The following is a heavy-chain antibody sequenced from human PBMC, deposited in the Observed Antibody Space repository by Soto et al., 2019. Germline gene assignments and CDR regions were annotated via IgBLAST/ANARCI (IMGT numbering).Heavy chain of an antibody. J-gene: IGHJ4*01. V-gene: IGHV4-59*04. CDR1: GGSISNYY. Sequence: SETLSLTCTVSGGSISNYYWSWIRQPPGKGLEWIGTIYYHGNTYSNPSLKSRVTISVDTSNNQLSLKLRSVTAADTAVYYCARHDGFSSGWIFDYWGHGTLVTVSS. CDR2: IYYHGNT. CDR3: ARHDGFSSGWIFDY. D-gene: IGHD6-19*01.